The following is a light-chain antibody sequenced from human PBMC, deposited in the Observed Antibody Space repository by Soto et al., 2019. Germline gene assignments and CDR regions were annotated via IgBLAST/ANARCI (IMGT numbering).Light chain of an antibody. CDR3: QQYGSSQT. CDR2: GAS. Sequence: EVVLTQSPATLSLSPGERATLSCRASENVRTFVDWYQQKPGQAPRLLIYGASNRATGIPARFSGSGSGTDFTLTISNLEPEDFAVYYCQQYGSSQTFGQGTKVDIK. V-gene: IGKV3-11*01. J-gene: IGKJ1*01. CDR1: ENVRTF.